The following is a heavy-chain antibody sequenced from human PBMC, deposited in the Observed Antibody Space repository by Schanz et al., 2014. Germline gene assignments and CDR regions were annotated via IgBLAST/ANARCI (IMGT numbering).Heavy chain of an antibody. D-gene: IGHD6-6*01. CDR3: ARDRLAAQGIDS. Sequence: VQLVESGGGLVQPGKSLRLSCAASGFTFDKYAMHWVRQAPGKGLEWVGYIYYSGGTYYSPSLKSRVSISLDTSKNQFSLNLSSVTAADTAVYYCARDRLAAQGIDSWGQGTLVTVSS. CDR1: GFTFDKYA. CDR2: IYYSGGT. J-gene: IGHJ4*02. V-gene: IGHV4-31*02.